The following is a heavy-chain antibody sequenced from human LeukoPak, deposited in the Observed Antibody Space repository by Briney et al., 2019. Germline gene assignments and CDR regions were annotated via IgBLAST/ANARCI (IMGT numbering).Heavy chain of an antibody. CDR3: AKVPEPSDSWLFGY. J-gene: IGHJ4*02. Sequence: GGSLRLSCAASGFTFSSYGMHWVRQAPGKGLEWVAFIRYDGSNKYYADSVKGRFTISRDNSKNTLFLQTNSLRVEDMAVYYCAKVPEPSDSWLFGYWGQGTLVTVSS. CDR1: GFTFSSYG. CDR2: IRYDGSNK. V-gene: IGHV3-30*02. D-gene: IGHD6-13*01.